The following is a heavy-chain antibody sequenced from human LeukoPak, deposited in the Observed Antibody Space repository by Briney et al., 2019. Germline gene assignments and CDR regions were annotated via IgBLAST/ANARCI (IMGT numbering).Heavy chain of an antibody. CDR3: ARRGPKGRMGIVVVPAAKNYMDV. V-gene: IGHV4-61*02. CDR2: IYTSGST. D-gene: IGHD2-2*03. CDR1: GGSISSGSYY. J-gene: IGHJ6*03. Sequence: SETLSLTCTVSGGSISSGSYYWSWIRQPAGKGLEWIGRIYTSGSTNYNPSLKSRVTISVDTSKNQFSLKLSSVTAADTAVYYCARRGPKGRMGIVVVPAAKNYMDVWGKGTTVTVSS.